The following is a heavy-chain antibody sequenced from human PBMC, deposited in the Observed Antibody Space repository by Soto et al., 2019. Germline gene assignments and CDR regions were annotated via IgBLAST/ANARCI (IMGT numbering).Heavy chain of an antibody. V-gene: IGHV1-18*01. CDR2: ISPYNGNT. CDR1: GYTFTSYG. J-gene: IGHJ4*02. CDR3: ARDRQSGY. D-gene: IGHD6-25*01. Sequence: ASVEVSCKASGYTFTSYGITWVRQAPGQGLEWMGWISPYNGNTIYAQNLQGRVTMTTDTSTSTAYMELRSLRSDDTAVYYCARDRQSGYWGQGTLVTVSS.